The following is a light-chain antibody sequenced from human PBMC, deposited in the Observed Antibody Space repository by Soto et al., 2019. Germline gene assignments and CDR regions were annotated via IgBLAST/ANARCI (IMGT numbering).Light chain of an antibody. CDR1: QGISTW. CDR3: QQYSSYSRT. V-gene: IGKV1-5*01. J-gene: IGKJ1*01. CDR2: DAS. Sequence: EIQMTQSPYTLSAAVGDRVTITCRASQGISTWLAWYQQKPGTVPKLLIYDASSLESGVPSRFSGSGSGTEFTLTISSLQPDDYATYYCQQYSSYSRTFGQGTKVDIK.